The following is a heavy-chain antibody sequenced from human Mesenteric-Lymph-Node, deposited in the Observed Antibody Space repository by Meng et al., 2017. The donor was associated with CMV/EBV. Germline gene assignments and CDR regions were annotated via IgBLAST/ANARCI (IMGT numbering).Heavy chain of an antibody. CDR2: IKQDGSEK. CDR1: GFTFSSYW. D-gene: IGHD3-3*01. V-gene: IGHV3-7*01. CDR3: ARGEIGSGKRPGYYYGMDV. J-gene: IGHJ6*02. Sequence: GGSLRLSCAASGFTFSSYWMSWVRQATGKGLEWVANIKQDGSEKYYVDSVKGRITISRDNSKNTLFLQMNSLRPEDTAVYYCARGEIGSGKRPGYYYGMDVWGQGTTVTVSS.